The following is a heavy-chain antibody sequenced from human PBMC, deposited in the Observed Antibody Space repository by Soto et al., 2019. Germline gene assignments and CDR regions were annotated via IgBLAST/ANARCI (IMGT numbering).Heavy chain of an antibody. CDR1: GFTFSGYA. CDR3: VKGSGTVTLNFFNY. V-gene: IGHV3-23*01. J-gene: IGHJ4*02. Sequence: EVQLLESGGGLVQPGGSLSLSCAASGFTFSGYAMNWVRQASGKGLEWVSAISPSGDSTYYADSVKGRFTNSRDNSKSTLYLQMNSLRAEDTAVYYCVKGSGTVTLNFFNYWGQGTLVTVSS. CDR2: ISPSGDST. D-gene: IGHD4-17*01.